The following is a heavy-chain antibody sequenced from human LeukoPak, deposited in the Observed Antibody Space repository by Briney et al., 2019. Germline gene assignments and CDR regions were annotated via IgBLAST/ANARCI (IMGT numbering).Heavy chain of an antibody. CDR3: ARGSTRDKFDP. J-gene: IGHJ5*02. CDR2: IYYSGNT. D-gene: IGHD2-15*01. V-gene: IGHV4-59*01. CDR1: GGSISSYY. Sequence: PSETLSLTCTVSGGSISSYYWSWIRQPPGKGLEWIGYIYYSGNTNYNPSHKSRVTISLDTSKNQFSLKLSSVAAADTAVYYCARGSTRDKFDPWGQGTLVTVSS.